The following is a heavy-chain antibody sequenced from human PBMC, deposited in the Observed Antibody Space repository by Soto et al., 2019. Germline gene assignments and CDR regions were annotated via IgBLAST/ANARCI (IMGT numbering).Heavy chain of an antibody. CDR3: TRNPSGSSLDY. Sequence: QVQLVQSGVEVKKPGASVKVSCQASGYTFLSYGISWVRQAPGQGLEWVGWISAYSGNTDYAQRLQDRVTLTTDTSTSTAYMELRNLRSDDTAVYYCTRNPSGSSLDYWGQGTLVTVSS. V-gene: IGHV1-18*01. CDR2: ISAYSGNT. J-gene: IGHJ4*02. CDR1: GYTFLSYG. D-gene: IGHD1-26*01.